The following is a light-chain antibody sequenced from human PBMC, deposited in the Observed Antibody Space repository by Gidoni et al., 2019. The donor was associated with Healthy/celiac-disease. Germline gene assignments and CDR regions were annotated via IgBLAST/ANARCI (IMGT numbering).Light chain of an antibody. J-gene: IGKJ2*01. V-gene: IGKV3-15*01. CDR2: GAS. Sequence: SCRASQSVSSNLAWYQQKPGQAPRLLIYGASTRATGIPARFSGSGSGTEFTLTISSLQSEDFAVYYCQQYNNWPPGKTFGQGTKLEIK. CDR3: QQYNNWPPGKT. CDR1: QSVSSN.